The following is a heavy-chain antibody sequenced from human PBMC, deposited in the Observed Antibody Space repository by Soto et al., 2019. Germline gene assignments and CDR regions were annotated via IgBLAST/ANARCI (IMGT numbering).Heavy chain of an antibody. CDR3: ARFARSSGYVDF. J-gene: IGHJ4*02. Sequence: QVQLVQSGAEVKKPGSSVKVSCKVSGGTFSSYAISWVRQAPGQGLEWMGGIIPMFGTANYAQKFHGRVTIIADESTSTVYMELSSLRSEDTAVYFCARFARSSGYVDFWGQGTLVTVSS. CDR2: IIPMFGTA. CDR1: GGTFSSYA. V-gene: IGHV1-69*01. D-gene: IGHD6-19*01.